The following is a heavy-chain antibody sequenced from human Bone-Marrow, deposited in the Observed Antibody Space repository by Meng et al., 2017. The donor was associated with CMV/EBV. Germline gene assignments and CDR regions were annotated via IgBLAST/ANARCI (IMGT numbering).Heavy chain of an antibody. CDR1: GGSISSSSYY. CDR2: IYYSGST. CDR3: ARHYYDSSGYYDKSVDY. V-gene: IGHV4-39*01. J-gene: IGHJ4*02. D-gene: IGHD3-22*01. Sequence: SETLSLTCTVSGGSISSSSYYWGWIRQPPGKGLEWIGSIYYSGSTYYNPSLKSRVTISVDTSKNQFSLKLSSVTAADTAVYYCARHYYDSSGYYDKSVDYWGQGTLVTVSS.